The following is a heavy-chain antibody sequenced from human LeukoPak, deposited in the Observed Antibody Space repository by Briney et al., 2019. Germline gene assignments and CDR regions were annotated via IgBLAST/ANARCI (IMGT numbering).Heavy chain of an antibody. CDR1: GGSFSGYY. CDR3: ARARPYSSGWYGDKYFQH. D-gene: IGHD6-19*01. J-gene: IGHJ1*01. V-gene: IGHV4-34*01. CDR2: VNHSGST. Sequence: SETLFLTCAVYGGSFSGYYWSWIRQPPGKGLEWIGEVNHSGSTNYNPSLKSRVTISGDTSKNQFSLKLSSVTAADTAVYYCARARPYSSGWYGDKYFQHWGQGTLVTVSS.